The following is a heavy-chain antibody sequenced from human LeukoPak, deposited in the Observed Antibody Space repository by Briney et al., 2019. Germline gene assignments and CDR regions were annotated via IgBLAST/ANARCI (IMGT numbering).Heavy chain of an antibody. J-gene: IGHJ1*01. CDR2: ISSSSSTI. Sequence: GGSLRLSCAASGFTFSIYSMNWVRQAPGKGLEWVSYISSSSSTIYYADSVKGRFTISRDNAKSSLYLQMNSLRAEDTAVYYCARAGITTTGPLFQHWGQGTLVTVSS. D-gene: IGHD6-13*01. CDR1: GFTFSIYS. V-gene: IGHV3-48*01. CDR3: ARAGITTTGPLFQH.